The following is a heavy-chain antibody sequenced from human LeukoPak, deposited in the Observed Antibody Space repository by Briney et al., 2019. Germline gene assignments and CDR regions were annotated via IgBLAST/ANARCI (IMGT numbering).Heavy chain of an antibody. J-gene: IGHJ6*02. CDR3: ARGLVTTYYYYGMDV. CDR2: INHSGST. D-gene: IGHD4-11*01. V-gene: IGHV4-39*07. Sequence: SETLSLTCNVSGGSVSRSNYYWTWIRQPPGKGLEWIGEINHSGSTNYNPSLKSRVTISVDTSKNQFSLKLSSVTAADTAVYYCARGLVTTYYYYGMDVWGQGTTVTVSS. CDR1: GGSVSRSNYY.